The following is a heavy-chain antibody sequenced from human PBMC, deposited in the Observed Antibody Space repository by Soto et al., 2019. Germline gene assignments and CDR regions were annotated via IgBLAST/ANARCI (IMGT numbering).Heavy chain of an antibody. V-gene: IGHV1-69*13. J-gene: IGHJ3*02. Sequence: GASVKVSCKASGGTFSSYAISWVRQAPGQGLEWMGGIIPIFGTANYAQKFQGRVTITADESTSTAYMELSSLRSEDTAVYYCATRIIVVVTTDAFDIWGQGTMVTVSS. CDR2: IIPIFGTA. D-gene: IGHD3-22*01. CDR3: ATRIIVVVTTDAFDI. CDR1: GGTFSSYA.